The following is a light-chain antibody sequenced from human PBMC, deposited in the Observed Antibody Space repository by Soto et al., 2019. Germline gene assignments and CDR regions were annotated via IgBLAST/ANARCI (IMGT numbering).Light chain of an antibody. CDR1: QGIRND. J-gene: IGKJ1*01. Sequence: IQITQSPSSLSASVGDRVTITFRASQGIRNDLGWYQQRPGKAPKLLIYAASSLQGGVPSRFSGSGSGTGFTLTISSLQPEDFATYYCQQSYSTPQTFGQGTKVDIK. CDR2: AAS. CDR3: QQSYSTPQT. V-gene: IGKV1-39*01.